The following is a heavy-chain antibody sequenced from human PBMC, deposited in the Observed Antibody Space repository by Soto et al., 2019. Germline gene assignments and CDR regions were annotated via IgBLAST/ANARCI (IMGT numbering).Heavy chain of an antibody. V-gene: IGHV4-59*01. Sequence: SETLSLTCTVSGGSISSYYWSWIRQPPGKGLEWIGYIYYSGSTNYNPSLKSRVTISVDTSKNQFSLKLSSVTAADTAVYYCARSPAYSYGYSFDYWGQGTLVTV. CDR1: GGSISSYY. CDR3: ARSPAYSYGYSFDY. D-gene: IGHD5-18*01. CDR2: IYYSGST. J-gene: IGHJ4*02.